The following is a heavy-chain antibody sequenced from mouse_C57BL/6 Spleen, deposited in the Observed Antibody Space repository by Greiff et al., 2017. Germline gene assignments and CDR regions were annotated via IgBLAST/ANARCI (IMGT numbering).Heavy chain of an antibody. CDR3: ARGLLGYWYFDV. Sequence: VQLQQSGPELVKPGASVKISCKASGYSFTGYYMNWVKQSPEKSLEWIGELNPSTGGTTYNQKFKAKATLTVDKSSSTAYMQLKSLTSEDSAVYYCARGLLGYWYFDVWGTGTTVTVSS. V-gene: IGHV1-42*01. D-gene: IGHD2-3*01. CDR2: LNPSTGGT. J-gene: IGHJ1*03. CDR1: GYSFTGYY.